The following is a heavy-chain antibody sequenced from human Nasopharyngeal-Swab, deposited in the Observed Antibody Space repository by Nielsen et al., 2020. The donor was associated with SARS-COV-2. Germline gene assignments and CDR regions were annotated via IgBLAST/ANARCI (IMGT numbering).Heavy chain of an antibody. CDR1: GFTFSTYT. CDR3: ARDTYHFWSGYRYFDS. Sequence: GESLKISCEASGFTFSTYTMHWVRQAPGKGLEWVAVVSYDGSNKYCADSVKGRFTISRDNSKNSLYLQINSLRVEDTAMYYCARDTYHFWSGYRYFDSWGQGTLVTVSS. D-gene: IGHD3-3*01. J-gene: IGHJ4*02. CDR2: VSYDGSNK. V-gene: IGHV3-30*04.